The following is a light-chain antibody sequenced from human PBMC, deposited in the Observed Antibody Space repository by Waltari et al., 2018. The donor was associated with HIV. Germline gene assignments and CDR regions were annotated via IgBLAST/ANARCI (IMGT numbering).Light chain of an antibody. CDR2: NND. CDR1: PSNLGGNS. V-gene: IGLV1-44*01. CDR3: ATWDDTMSVV. J-gene: IGLJ2*01. Sequence: SLLTQPPSVSGAPGPRVTISCSGGPSNLGGNSVHCYRQLPGTSHLLLIYNNDHRPSSVPVRFSGSKSATSASLVISGLQSDDEADYYCATWDDTMSVVFGGGTRLTVL.